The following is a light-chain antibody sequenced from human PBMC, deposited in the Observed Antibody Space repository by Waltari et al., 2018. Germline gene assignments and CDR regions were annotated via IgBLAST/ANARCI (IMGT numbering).Light chain of an antibody. CDR1: KLGDKY. CDR3: QAWDSSTAI. J-gene: IGLJ2*01. CDR2: QDN. Sequence: SYELTQPPSVSVSPGQTASITCSGDKLGDKYACWYQQKPGQSPVLVIYQDNNRPSGVPWRFSGSNSGNTATLTIRGTQAMDEADYYCQAWDSSTAIFGGGTKLTVL. V-gene: IGLV3-1*01.